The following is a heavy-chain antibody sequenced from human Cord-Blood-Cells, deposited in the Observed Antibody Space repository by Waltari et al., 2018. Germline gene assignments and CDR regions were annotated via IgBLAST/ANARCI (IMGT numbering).Heavy chain of an antibody. CDR2: IKQDGSET. J-gene: IGHJ3*02. Sequence: EVQLVESGGGLVQPGGSLRLSCAASGFTFSSYWMSWVRQAPGKGLEWVANIKQDGSETYYVDSVKGRFTISRDNAKNALYLQMNSLRAEDTAVYYCASTLSWGLSHRNAFDIWGQGTMVTVSS. D-gene: IGHD3-16*01. V-gene: IGHV3-7*01. CDR3: ASTLSWGLSHRNAFDI. CDR1: GFTFSSYW.